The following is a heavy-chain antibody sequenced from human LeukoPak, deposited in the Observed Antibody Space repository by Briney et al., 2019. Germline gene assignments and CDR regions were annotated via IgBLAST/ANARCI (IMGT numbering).Heavy chain of an antibody. CDR3: ARVPRTAVAI. CDR2: MNPNSGNT. V-gene: IGHV1-8*01. Sequence: ASVNVSFKASVYSLIRYDINGVRQATGQGLEWVGYMNPNSGNTGYAQKFQGRVTMTRNTSISTAYMELSSLRSEDTAVYYCARVPRTAVAIWGQGTMVTVSS. J-gene: IGHJ3*02. CDR1: VYSLIRYD. D-gene: IGHD6-19*01.